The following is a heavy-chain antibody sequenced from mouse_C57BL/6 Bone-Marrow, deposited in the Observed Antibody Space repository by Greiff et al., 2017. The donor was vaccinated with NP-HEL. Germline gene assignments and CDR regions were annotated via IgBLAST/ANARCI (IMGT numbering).Heavy chain of an antibody. Sequence: QVQLQQSGAELVRPGTSVKLSCKASGYTFTSYWMHWVKQRPGQGLEWIGVIDPSDSYTNYNQKLWGKATLTVDTSSSTAYMQLSSLTSEDSAVYYCASPLDAMDYWGQGTSVTVSS. CDR2: IDPSDSYT. CDR3: ASPLDAMDY. J-gene: IGHJ4*01. CDR1: GYTFTSYW. V-gene: IGHV1-59*01.